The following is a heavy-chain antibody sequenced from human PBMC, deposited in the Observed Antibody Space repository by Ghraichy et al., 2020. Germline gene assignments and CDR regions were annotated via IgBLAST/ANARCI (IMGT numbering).Heavy chain of an antibody. J-gene: IGHJ5*02. CDR3: ARDPGSYYARNWFDP. V-gene: IGHV3-21*01. D-gene: IGHD1-26*01. Sequence: GGSLRLSCAASGFTFSSYSMNWVRQAPGKGLEWVSSISSSSYIYYADSVKGRFTISRDNAKNSLYLQMNSLRAEDTAVYYCARDPGSYYARNWFDPWGQGTLVTVSS. CDR2: ISSSSYI. CDR1: GFTFSSYS.